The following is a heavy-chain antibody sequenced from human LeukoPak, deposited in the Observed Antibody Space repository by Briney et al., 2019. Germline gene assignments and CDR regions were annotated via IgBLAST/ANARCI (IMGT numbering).Heavy chain of an antibody. V-gene: IGHV1-46*01. J-gene: IGHJ4*02. CDR1: GYTFTSYY. Sequence: GASVKVSCKASGYTFTSYYMHWVRQAPGQGLEWMGIINPSGGSTSYAQKFQGRVTMTRDMSTSTVYMELSSLRSEDTAVYYCARDRAGDLPAAMPDYWGQGTLVTVSS. D-gene: IGHD2-2*01. CDR3: ARDRAGDLPAAMPDY. CDR2: INPSGGST.